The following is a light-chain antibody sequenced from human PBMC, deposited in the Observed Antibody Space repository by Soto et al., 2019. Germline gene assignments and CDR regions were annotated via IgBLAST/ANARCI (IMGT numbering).Light chain of an antibody. CDR1: QSISSW. V-gene: IGKV1-5*03. CDR3: QQYHSYPWT. CDR2: KAS. Sequence: DIQMTQSPSTLSASVGDRVTITCRASQSISSWLAWYQQKPGKAPKPLIYKASSLESGVPSRFSGSGSGTEFTLTISSLQPDDFATYYCQQYHSYPWTFGQGTKVDIK. J-gene: IGKJ1*01.